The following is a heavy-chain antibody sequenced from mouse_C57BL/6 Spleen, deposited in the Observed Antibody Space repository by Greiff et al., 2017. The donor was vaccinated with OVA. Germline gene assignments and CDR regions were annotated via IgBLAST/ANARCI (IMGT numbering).Heavy chain of an antibody. CDR3: ARDLGREYFDV. D-gene: IGHD4-1*01. CDR1: GFNFSSYA. CDR2: ISDGGSYT. V-gene: IGHV5-4*01. J-gene: IGHJ1*03. Sequence: EVKLVESGGGLVKPGGSLKLSCAASGFNFSSYAMSWVRQTPEKRLEWVATISDGGSYTYYPDNVKGRFTISRDNAKNNLYLQMSHLKSEDTAMYYCARDLGREYFDVWGTGTTVTVSS.